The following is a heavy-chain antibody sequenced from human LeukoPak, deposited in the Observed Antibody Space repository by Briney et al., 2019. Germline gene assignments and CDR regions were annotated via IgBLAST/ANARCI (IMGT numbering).Heavy chain of an antibody. V-gene: IGHV3-30-3*01. Sequence: PGGSLRLSCAASGFTFSSYAMHWVRQAPGKGLEWVAVISYDGSNKYYADSVKGRFTISRDNSKNTLYLQMNSLRAEDTAVYYCARDFDIAAAVPVDYWGQGTLVTVSS. CDR2: ISYDGSNK. CDR3: ARDFDIAAAVPVDY. D-gene: IGHD6-13*01. CDR1: GFTFSSYA. J-gene: IGHJ4*02.